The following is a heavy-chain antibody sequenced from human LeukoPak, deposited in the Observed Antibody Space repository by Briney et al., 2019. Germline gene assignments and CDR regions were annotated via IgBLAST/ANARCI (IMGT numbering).Heavy chain of an antibody. CDR1: GGSINSGGYS. CDR3: ARGFNLLSAFAD. V-gene: IGHV4-30-2*01. Sequence: SETLSLTCAVPGGSINSGGYSWSWIRQPPGKGLEWIGNIYHTESSYYNPSLKSRVIMSIDKSKNQFSLQLSSVTAADTAVYYCARGFNLLSAFADWGQGTLVTVSS. J-gene: IGHJ4*02. D-gene: IGHD1-14*01. CDR2: IYHTESS.